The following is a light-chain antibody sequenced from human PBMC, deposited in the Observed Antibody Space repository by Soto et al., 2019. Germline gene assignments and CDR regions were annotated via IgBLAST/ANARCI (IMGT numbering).Light chain of an antibody. CDR1: QTINNN. V-gene: IGKV3-15*01. CDR3: QQYGSSGT. CDR2: GAS. J-gene: IGKJ1*01. Sequence: VMTQAPATLSVSPGERATLSCRASQTINNNIAWYQLKDGQVPRLLIYGASTRATDIPARFSGSGSGTEFTLTISRLEPEDFAVYYCQQYGSSGTFGQGTKVDIK.